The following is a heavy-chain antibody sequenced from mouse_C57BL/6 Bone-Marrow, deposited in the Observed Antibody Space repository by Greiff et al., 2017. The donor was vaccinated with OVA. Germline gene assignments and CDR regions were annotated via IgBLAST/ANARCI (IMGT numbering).Heavy chain of an antibody. Sequence: EVQLQESGPGLVKPSQTVFLTCTVTGISITTGNYRWSWIRQFPGNKLEWIGYIYYSGTITYNPSLTSRTTITRDTPKNQFFLEMNSLTAEDTATYYCARDRFITTVVAAYYFDYWGQGTTLTVSS. CDR1: GISITTGNYR. CDR2: IYYSGTI. D-gene: IGHD1-1*01. J-gene: IGHJ2*01. CDR3: ARDRFITTVVAAYYFDY. V-gene: IGHV3-5*01.